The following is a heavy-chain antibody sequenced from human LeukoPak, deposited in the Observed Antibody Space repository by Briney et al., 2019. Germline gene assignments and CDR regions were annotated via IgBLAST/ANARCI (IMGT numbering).Heavy chain of an antibody. D-gene: IGHD6-13*01. CDR3: ARVAAAADAFDI. CDR1: VFTFSDYY. V-gene: IGHV3-11*01. J-gene: IGHJ3*02. Sequence: GGPLRLSCAASVFTFSDYYMSWIRQAPGKGLEWVSYISSSGSTIYYADSVKGRFTISRDNAKNSLYLQMNSLRAEDTAVYYCARVAAAADAFDIWGQGTMVTVSS. CDR2: ISSSGSTI.